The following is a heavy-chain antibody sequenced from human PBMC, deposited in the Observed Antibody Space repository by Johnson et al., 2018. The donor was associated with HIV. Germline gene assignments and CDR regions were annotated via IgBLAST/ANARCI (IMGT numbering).Heavy chain of an antibody. CDR3: AKASGNGYYVDAFDI. CDR1: GFNFSNSG. J-gene: IGHJ3*02. Sequence: VLLLESGGGVVQPGGSLRLSCAASGFNFSNSGIHWVRQAPGKGLAWVAFIRYAGSNKYYADSMKGRFTISRANSKNTLYMQMNSLRAEDTAVYYCAKASGNGYYVDAFDIWGQGTRVTVSS. CDR2: IRYAGSNK. V-gene: IGHV3-30*02. D-gene: IGHD3-3*01.